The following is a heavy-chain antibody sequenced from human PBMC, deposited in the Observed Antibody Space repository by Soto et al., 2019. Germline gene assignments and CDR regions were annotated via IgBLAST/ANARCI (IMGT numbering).Heavy chain of an antibody. V-gene: IGHV4-39*01. Sequence: QLQLQESGPGLVKPSETLSLTCTVSGGSISSSSYYWGWIRQPPGKGLEWIGSIYYSGSTYYNPSLKSRVTISVDTSKNQFSLKLSSVTAADTAVYYCARLVTGDGYYYGMDVWGQGTTVTVSS. CDR1: GGSISSSSYY. D-gene: IGHD7-27*01. CDR3: ARLVTGDGYYYGMDV. J-gene: IGHJ6*02. CDR2: IYYSGST.